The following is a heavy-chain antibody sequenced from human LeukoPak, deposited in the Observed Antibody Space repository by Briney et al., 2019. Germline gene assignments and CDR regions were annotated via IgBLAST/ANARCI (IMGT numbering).Heavy chain of an antibody. CDR2: ISYDGSNK. J-gene: IGHJ4*02. CDR1: GFTFSSYG. CDR3: AKPTITMIVVAPLDY. V-gene: IGHV3-30*18. Sequence: PGRSLRLSCAASGFTFSSYGMHWVRQAPGKGLEWVAVISYDGSNKYYADSVKGRFTISRDNSKNTLYLQMNSLRAEDTAVYYCAKPTITMIVVAPLDYWGQGTLVTVSS. D-gene: IGHD3-22*01.